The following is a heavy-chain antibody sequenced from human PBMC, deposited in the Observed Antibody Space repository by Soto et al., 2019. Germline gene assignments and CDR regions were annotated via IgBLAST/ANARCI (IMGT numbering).Heavy chain of an antibody. CDR1: GYTFTSYA. CDR3: ARGGSLYWYFDL. CDR2: INAGNGNT. J-gene: IGHJ2*01. Sequence: QVQLVQSGAEVKKPGASVKVSCKASGYTFTSYAMHWVRQAPGQRLEWMGWINAGNGNTKYSQKFQGRVTITRDTYANTAYMELSSGRSEDTAVYYCARGGSLYWYFDLWGRGTLVTVSS. V-gene: IGHV1-3*01. D-gene: IGHD1-26*01.